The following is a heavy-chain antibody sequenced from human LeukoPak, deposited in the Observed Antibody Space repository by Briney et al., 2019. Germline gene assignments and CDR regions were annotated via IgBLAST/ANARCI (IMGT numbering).Heavy chain of an antibody. CDR3: ARTKLGYCSGDSCIDWFDP. CDR2: IYSGGTT. V-gene: IGHV3-66*01. CDR1: GFTVSSNY. D-gene: IGHD2-15*01. Sequence: PGGSLRLSCAVSGFTVSSNYMSWVRQAPGKGLEWVSIIYSGGTTYYAESVKGRFTISRDNSKNTLSLQMNSLRVEDTAIYYCARTKLGYCSGDSCIDWFDPWGQGTLVTVSS. J-gene: IGHJ5*02.